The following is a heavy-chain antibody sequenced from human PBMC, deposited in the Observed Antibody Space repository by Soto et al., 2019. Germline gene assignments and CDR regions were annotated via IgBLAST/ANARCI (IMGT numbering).Heavy chain of an antibody. D-gene: IGHD3-10*01. CDR3: AANSLGGGSQGDV. CDR1: GDTFSSYS. CDR2: IVPIFGTT. J-gene: IGHJ6*02. V-gene: IGHV1-69*01. Sequence: QVRLVQSGAEVNKPGSSVKVSCKASGDTFSSYSISWVRQAPGQGLEWMGGIVPIFGTTVYAPRLQGRLTITADGPTSSSYMELSGLTFEDTAVYYCAANSLGGGSQGDVWGQGTTVTVSS.